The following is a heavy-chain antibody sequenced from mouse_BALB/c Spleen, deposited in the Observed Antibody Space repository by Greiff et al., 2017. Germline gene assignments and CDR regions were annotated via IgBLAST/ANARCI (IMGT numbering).Heavy chain of an antibody. CDR1: GYTFTDYA. V-gene: IGHV1S137*01. CDR2: ISTYYGDA. J-gene: IGHJ4*01. Sequence: VQVVESGAELVRPGVSVKISCKGSGYTFTDYAMHWVKQSHAKSLEWIGVISTYYGDASYNQKFKGKATMTVDKSSSTAYMELARLTSEDSAIYYCARCYGSSYAYYAMDYWGQGTSVTVSS. D-gene: IGHD1-1*01. CDR3: ARCYGSSYAYYAMDY.